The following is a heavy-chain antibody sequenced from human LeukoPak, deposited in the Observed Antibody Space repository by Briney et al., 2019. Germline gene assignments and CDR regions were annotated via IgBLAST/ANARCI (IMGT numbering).Heavy chain of an antibody. D-gene: IGHD3-16*02. Sequence: ASVKVSCKASGYTFTSYDINWVRQATGQGLEWMGWMNPNSGNTGYAQKFQGRVTITRNTSISTAYMELRSLRSDDTAVYYCARVSLGGVIAFAFDIWGQGTMVTVSS. CDR1: GYTFTSYD. V-gene: IGHV1-8*03. J-gene: IGHJ3*02. CDR3: ARVSLGGVIAFAFDI. CDR2: MNPNSGNT.